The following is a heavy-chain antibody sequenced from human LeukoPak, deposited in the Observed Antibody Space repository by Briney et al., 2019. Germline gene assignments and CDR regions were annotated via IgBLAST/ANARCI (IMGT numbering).Heavy chain of an antibody. CDR2: IYGGGST. CDR1: GFTVSNNY. CDR3: AKSHYDYAKGHFDY. D-gene: IGHD5-12*01. V-gene: IGHV3-53*01. Sequence: GGSLRLSCVVSGFTVSNNYMKWVRQAPGKGLEWVSTIYGGGSTYYADSVKGRFTISRDNSKNTLYLQMNSLRAEDTAVYYCAKSHYDYAKGHFDYWGQGTLVTVSS. J-gene: IGHJ4*02.